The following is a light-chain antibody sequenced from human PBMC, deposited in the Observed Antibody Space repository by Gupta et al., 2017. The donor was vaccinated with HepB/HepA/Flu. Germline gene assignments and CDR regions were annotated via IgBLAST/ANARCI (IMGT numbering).Light chain of an antibody. CDR3: AVWDDSLKSLL. Sequence: QSVLTQPPSTSGTPGQDVTISCFGTSSNIGSNSVSWYKQLPGTAPKLLIYRSNQRPSGVPDRFSGSKSGTSASLAVSGLQSGDEADYYCAVWDDSLKSLLFGGGARLTVL. V-gene: IGLV1-44*01. CDR2: RSN. J-gene: IGLJ2*01. CDR1: SSNIGSNS.